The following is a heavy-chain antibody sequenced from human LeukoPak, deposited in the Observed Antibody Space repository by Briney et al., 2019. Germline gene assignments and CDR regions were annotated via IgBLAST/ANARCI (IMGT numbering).Heavy chain of an antibody. Sequence: GGSLRLSCAASGLTFSNSAMHWVRQAPGKGLEWVAVMSYDGSDKYHADSVKGRFTITRDNSKNTLYLQMNTLRAEDTAVYYCARDRNWIYAFDIWGQGTMVIVSS. V-gene: IGHV3-30*04. CDR2: MSYDGSDK. CDR1: GLTFSNSA. CDR3: ARDRNWIYAFDI. D-gene: IGHD2-2*03. J-gene: IGHJ3*02.